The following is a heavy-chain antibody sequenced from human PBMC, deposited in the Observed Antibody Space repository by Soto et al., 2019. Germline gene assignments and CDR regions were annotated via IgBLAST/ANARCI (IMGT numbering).Heavy chain of an antibody. D-gene: IGHD1-1*01. V-gene: IGHV3-30-3*01. J-gene: IGHJ4*02. CDR2: ISYDGSNK. Sequence: QPGGSLRLSCAASGFTFSSYAMHWVRQAPGKGLEWVAVISYDGSNKYYADSVKGRFTISRDNSKNTLYLQMNSLRAEDTAVYYCASSKTGHGDYWGQGTLVTVSS. CDR1: GFTFSSYA. CDR3: ASSKTGHGDY.